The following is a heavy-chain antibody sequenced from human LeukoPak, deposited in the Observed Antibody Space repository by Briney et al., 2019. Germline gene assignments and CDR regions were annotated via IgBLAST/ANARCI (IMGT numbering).Heavy chain of an antibody. CDR3: ARMVISSYYFDY. CDR1: GFSLSTSGMR. Sequence: SGPTLVNPTQTLTLTCTFSGFSLSTSGMRVSWIRQPPGKALEWLARIDWDDDKFYSTSLKTRLTISKDTSENQVVLTMTNMDPVDTATYYRARMVISSYYFDYWGQGTLVTVSS. V-gene: IGHV2-70*04. D-gene: IGHD3-16*02. CDR2: IDWDDDK. J-gene: IGHJ4*02.